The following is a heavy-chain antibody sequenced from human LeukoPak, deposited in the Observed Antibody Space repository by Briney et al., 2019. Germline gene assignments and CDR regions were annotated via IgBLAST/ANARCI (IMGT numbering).Heavy chain of an antibody. CDR2: TYYRSKWYN. V-gene: IGHV6-1*01. J-gene: IGHJ5*02. Sequence: SQTLSLTCAISGDSVSTNIGTWNWIRQSPSRGLEWLGRTYYRSKWYNEYAVSVKSQITINPEKSKNQFSLQLNSVPPEYTAVYFCARHWNNPFDPWGQGTLVTVSS. CDR3: ARHWNNPFDP. D-gene: IGHD1-1*01. CDR1: GDSVSTNIGT.